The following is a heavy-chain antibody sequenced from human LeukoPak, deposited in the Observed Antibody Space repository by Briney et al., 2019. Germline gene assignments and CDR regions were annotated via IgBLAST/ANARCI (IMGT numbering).Heavy chain of an antibody. Sequence: GASVKVSCKASGYTFTGYYMHWVRQAPGQGLEWMGWINPNSGGTNYAQKFQGRVTMTRDTSISTAYMELSSLRSDDTAVYYCARGFVYGDFWSGWEGFDYWGQGSLVTVSS. D-gene: IGHD3-3*01. J-gene: IGHJ4*02. CDR1: GYTFTGYY. V-gene: IGHV1-2*02. CDR3: ARGFVYGDFWSGWEGFDY. CDR2: INPNSGGT.